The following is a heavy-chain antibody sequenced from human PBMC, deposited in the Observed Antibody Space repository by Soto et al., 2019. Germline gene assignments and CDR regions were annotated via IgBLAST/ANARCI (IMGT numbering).Heavy chain of an antibody. J-gene: IGHJ5*02. D-gene: IGHD1-26*01. Sequence: QLQLQESGPGLVKPSETLSLTCTVSGGSISSSSYYWGWIRQPPGKGLEWIGSIYYSGSTYYNPSLKRRVPIPVDTSKNPFSLKLSSVTAADTAVYYCATQEVGGSYVYTFDPWGQGTLVTVSS. CDR2: IYYSGST. CDR3: ATQEVGGSYVYTFDP. CDR1: GGSISSSSYY. V-gene: IGHV4-39*02.